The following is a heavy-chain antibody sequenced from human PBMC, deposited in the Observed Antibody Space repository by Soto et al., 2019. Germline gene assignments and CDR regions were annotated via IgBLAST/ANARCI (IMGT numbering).Heavy chain of an antibody. CDR1: GFIFSSYA. CDR3: GKGRSYYYYYRVDV. D-gene: IGHD1-26*01. J-gene: IGHJ6*02. Sequence: GGSLRLSCAASGFIFSSYAMSWVRQAPGKGLEWVSDIIDSGASTYYADAVKGRFTISRDNSKSTLFLQMNSLRAEDTAVYYCGKGRSYYYYYRVDVWGQGTTVTVSS. V-gene: IGHV3-23*01. CDR2: IIDSGAST.